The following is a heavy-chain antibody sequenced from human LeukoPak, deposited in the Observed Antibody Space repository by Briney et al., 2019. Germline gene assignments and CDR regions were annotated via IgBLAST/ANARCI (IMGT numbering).Heavy chain of an antibody. Sequence: SETLSLTCTVSGGSISGSSYYWGWIRQPPGKGLEWIGSIYYSGSTYYNPSLKSRVTISVDTSKDQFSLRLSSVTAADTAVYYCARHLYGSGWCKYFDYWGQGTLVTVSS. D-gene: IGHD6-19*01. CDR3: ARHLYGSGWCKYFDY. V-gene: IGHV4-39*01. CDR2: IYYSGST. J-gene: IGHJ4*02. CDR1: GGSISGSSYY.